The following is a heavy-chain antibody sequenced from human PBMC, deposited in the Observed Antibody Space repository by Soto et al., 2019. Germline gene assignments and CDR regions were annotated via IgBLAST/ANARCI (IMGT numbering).Heavy chain of an antibody. CDR3: ARAFSEYSSSDY. Sequence: GGSLRLSCAASGFTFSSYGMHWVRQAPGKGLEWVAVIWYDGSNKYYADSVKGRFTISRDNSKNTLYLQMNSLRAEDTAVYYCARAFSEYSSSDYWGQGTLVTVSS. D-gene: IGHD6-6*01. V-gene: IGHV3-33*01. CDR1: GFTFSSYG. CDR2: IWYDGSNK. J-gene: IGHJ4*02.